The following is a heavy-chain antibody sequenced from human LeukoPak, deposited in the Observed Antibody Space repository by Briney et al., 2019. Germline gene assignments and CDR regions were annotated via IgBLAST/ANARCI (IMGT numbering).Heavy chain of an antibody. D-gene: IGHD1/OR15-1a*01. CDR1: GFTFSNAW. V-gene: IGHV3-15*01. CDR3: TTRYNWNNGVTFDY. CDR2: IKSKTDGGTT. J-gene: IGHJ4*02. Sequence: NTGGSLRLSCAASGFTFSNAWMSWVRQAPGKGLEWVGRIKSKTDGGTTDYAAPVKGRFTISRDDSKNTLYLQMNSLKTEDTAVYYCTTRYNWNNGVTFDYWGQGTLVTVSS.